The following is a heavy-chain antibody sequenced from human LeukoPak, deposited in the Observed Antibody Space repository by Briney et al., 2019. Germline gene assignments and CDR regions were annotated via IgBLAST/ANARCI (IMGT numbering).Heavy chain of an antibody. J-gene: IGHJ4*02. V-gene: IGHV3-53*01. CDR3: AIERQFSSGWYYFYN. D-gene: IGHD6-19*01. CDR2: IDSGGKT. CDR1: GFIVNTNY. Sequence: GGSLRLSCAASGFIVNTNYMSWVRQVPGEGLEGVSVIDSGGKTYYADSVKGRFTISRDNSKTTVILQMNSLRAEDTAGYYCAIERQFSSGWYYFYNWGQGILVTVSS.